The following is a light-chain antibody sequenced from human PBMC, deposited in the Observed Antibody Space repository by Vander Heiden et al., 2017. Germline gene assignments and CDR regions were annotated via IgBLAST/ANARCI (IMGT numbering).Light chain of an antibody. J-gene: IGKJ2*01. CDR2: DAS. CDR3: QQYDNLPPPYT. V-gene: IGKV1-33*01. Sequence: TWSSSSLSASVGDRVTITCQASQDISNYLNWYQQKPGKAPKLLIYDASNLETGVPSRFSGSGSGTDFTFTISSLQPEDIATYYCQQYDNLPPPYTFGQGTKLEIK. CDR1: QDISNY.